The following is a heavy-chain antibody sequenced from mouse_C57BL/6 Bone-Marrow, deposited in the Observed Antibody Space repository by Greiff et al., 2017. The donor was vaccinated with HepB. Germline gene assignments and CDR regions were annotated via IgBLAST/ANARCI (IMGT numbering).Heavy chain of an antibody. Sequence: VQLQQPGAELVKPGASVKLSCKASGYTFTSYWMHWVKQRPGQGLEWIGMIHPNSGSTNYSEKFKSKATLTVDKSSSTAYMQLSSLTSEDSAVYYCARRSGIYYYGSSPYFDYWGQGTTLTVSS. CDR2: IHPNSGST. V-gene: IGHV1-64*01. CDR1: GYTFTSYW. D-gene: IGHD1-1*01. J-gene: IGHJ2*01. CDR3: ARRSGIYYYGSSPYFDY.